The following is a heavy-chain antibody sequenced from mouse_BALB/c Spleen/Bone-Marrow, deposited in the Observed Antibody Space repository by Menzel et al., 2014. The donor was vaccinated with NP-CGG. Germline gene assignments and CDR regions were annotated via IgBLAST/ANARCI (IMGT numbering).Heavy chain of an antibody. D-gene: IGHD1-1*01. CDR1: GFNIRDTY. CDR3: AAYYYVSSYGFAY. CDR2: IDPASGNT. V-gene: IGHV14-3*02. J-gene: IGHJ3*01. Sequence: DVQLVESGAELVEPGASVKLSCTASGFNIRDTYMHWVKQRPEQGLEWIGRIDPASGNTKFDPKFQGKATIASDTSSNTAYLQLSSLTSEDTAVYYCAAYYYVSSYGFAYWGQGTLVTVSA.